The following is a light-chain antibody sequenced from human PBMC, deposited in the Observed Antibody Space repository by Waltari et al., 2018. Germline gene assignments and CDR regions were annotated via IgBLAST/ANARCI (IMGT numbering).Light chain of an antibody. CDR1: QTLVYSDGNTF. J-gene: IGKJ5*01. CDR3: MQGTHWPLT. Sequence: DVEMTQSPVSLPVTLGQPASISCRSSQTLVYSDGNTFLNWFQQRPGQSPRRLIYRVSNRDPGVPDRFSGSGSGTDFTLKISRVEAEDVGIYYCMQGTHWPLTFGQGTRLDIK. CDR2: RVS. V-gene: IGKV2-30*01.